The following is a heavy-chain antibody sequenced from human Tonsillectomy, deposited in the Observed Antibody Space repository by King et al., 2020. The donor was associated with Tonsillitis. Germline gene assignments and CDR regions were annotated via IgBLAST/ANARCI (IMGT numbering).Heavy chain of an antibody. CDR1: GFTFRNYA. CDR3: ARDPGYGSSLGYNWVDR. D-gene: IGHD3-16*01. V-gene: IGHV3-30*04. J-gene: IGHJ5*02. Sequence: VQLVESGGGVVQPGRSLRPSCAASGFTFRNYAMHWVRQAPGKGLEWVTIISYDGSNKYYADSVKGRYTISRDNSKNTLYLQMNSLRAEDTAVYYCARDPGYGSSLGYNWVDRWGQGTLVTVSS. CDR2: ISYDGSNK.